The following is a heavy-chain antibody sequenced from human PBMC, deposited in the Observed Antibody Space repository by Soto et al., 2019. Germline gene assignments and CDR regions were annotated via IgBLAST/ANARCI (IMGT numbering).Heavy chain of an antibody. CDR3: ARGRAGFFWSRRRDKSSDP. D-gene: IGHD3-3*01. V-gene: IGHV4-31*03. Sequence: SETLSLTCTVSGGSINSGGYYWSWIRQHPGRGLEWIGYIYYTGSTYYNPSLKSRVTISLDTSKNQFSLKLSSVTAADTAVYYCARGRAGFFWSRRRDKSSDPWGQGTLLTL. CDR2: IYYTGST. J-gene: IGHJ5*02. CDR1: GGSINSGGYY.